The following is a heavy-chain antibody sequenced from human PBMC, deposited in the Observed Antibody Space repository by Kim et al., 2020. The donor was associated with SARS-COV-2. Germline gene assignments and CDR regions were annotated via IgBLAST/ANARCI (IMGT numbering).Heavy chain of an antibody. D-gene: IGHD6-19*01. CDR3: ARPRSSGWAYFDY. J-gene: IGHJ4*02. Sequence: YNPALKSRVTISVDTSKNQFSLKLSSVTAADTAVYYCARPRSSGWAYFDYWGQGTLVTVSS. V-gene: IGHV4-39*01.